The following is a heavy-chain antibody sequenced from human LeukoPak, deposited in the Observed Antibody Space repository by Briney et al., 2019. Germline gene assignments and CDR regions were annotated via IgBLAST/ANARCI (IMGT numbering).Heavy chain of an antibody. CDR2: IKKTGSET. CDR3: AREDYGEYYFDY. CDR1: GFTFSHFW. V-gene: IGHV3-7*01. Sequence: GGSLRLSCAASGFTFSHFWMSWVRQAPGKGLEWVAYIKKTGSETYYVDSVKGRFTITRDNTRNSLFLQMYSLRAEDTAVYFCAREDYGEYYFDYWGQGTLVTVSS. J-gene: IGHJ4*02. D-gene: IGHD3-10*01.